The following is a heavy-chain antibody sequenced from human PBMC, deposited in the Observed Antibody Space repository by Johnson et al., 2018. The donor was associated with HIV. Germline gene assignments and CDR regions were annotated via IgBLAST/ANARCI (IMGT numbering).Heavy chain of an antibody. J-gene: IGHJ3*02. CDR1: GFTFSSYG. Sequence: QVQLVESGGGVVQPGRSLRLSCAASGFTFSSYGMHWVRQAPGKGLEWVAVISYDGSNKYYVDSVKGRFTISRDNSKNTLYLQMNSLRAEDTGVYYCARVSSSSLGAFDIWGQGTMVTVSS. D-gene: IGHD6-6*01. CDR2: ISYDGSNK. V-gene: IGHV3-30*19. CDR3: ARVSSSSLGAFDI.